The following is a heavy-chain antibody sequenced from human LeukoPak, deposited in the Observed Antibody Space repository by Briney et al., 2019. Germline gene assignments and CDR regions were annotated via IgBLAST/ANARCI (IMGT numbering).Heavy chain of an antibody. J-gene: IGHJ5*02. D-gene: IGHD2/OR15-2a*01. CDR1: GYTFTSYG. CDR3: ARKVSSPYFWFDP. CDR2: IIPIFGTA. Sequence: SVKVSCKASGYTFTSYGISWVRQAPGQGLEWMGGIIPIFGTANYAQKFQGRVTIIADKSTSTAYMELSSLRSEDTAVYYCARKVSSPYFWFDPWGQGTLVTVSS. V-gene: IGHV1-69*06.